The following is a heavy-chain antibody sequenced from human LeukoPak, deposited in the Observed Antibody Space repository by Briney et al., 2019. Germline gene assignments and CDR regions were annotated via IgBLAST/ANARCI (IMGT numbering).Heavy chain of an antibody. CDR3: AKREEYCSGGSCYSWFDP. CDR2: ISSSSSYI. CDR1: GFTFSSYS. V-gene: IGHV3-21*01. J-gene: IGHJ5*02. D-gene: IGHD2-15*01. Sequence: GGSLRLSCAASGFTFSSYSMNWVRQAPGKGLEWVLSISSSSSYIYYADSVKGRFTISRDNSKNTPYLQMNSLRAEDTAVYYCAKREEYCSGGSCYSWFDPWGQGTLVTVSS.